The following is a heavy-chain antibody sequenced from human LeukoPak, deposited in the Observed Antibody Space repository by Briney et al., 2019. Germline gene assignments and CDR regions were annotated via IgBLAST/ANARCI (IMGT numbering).Heavy chain of an antibody. V-gene: IGHV3-7*01. CDR1: GFTFSAYW. D-gene: IGHD1/OR15-1a*01. J-gene: IGHJ4*02. CDR2: IRPDGSDE. CDR3: AREGTDY. Sequence: PGGSLRLSCAASGFTFSAYWMSWVRQAPGKGLEWVANIRPDGSDEYYVDSVKGRFTISRDNAKNSLYLQMNSLRAEDTAVYYCAREGTDYWGQGTLVTVSS.